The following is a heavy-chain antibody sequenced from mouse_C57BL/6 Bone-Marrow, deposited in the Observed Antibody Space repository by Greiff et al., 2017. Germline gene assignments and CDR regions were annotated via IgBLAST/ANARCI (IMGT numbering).Heavy chain of an antibody. CDR2: IDPATGNT. J-gene: IGHJ3*01. D-gene: IGHD1-2*01. CDR3: ARDGRGWVAN. CDR1: GFNIQNTY. Sequence: VQLQQSVAELVRPGASVKLSCTASGFNIQNTYMHWVKQRPEQGLEWIGRIDPATGNTKYAPKFQGKATITADTSSNTAYLQLRSLTSEDTAIYYCARDGRGWVANRGTGTLVTVSA. V-gene: IGHV14-3*01.